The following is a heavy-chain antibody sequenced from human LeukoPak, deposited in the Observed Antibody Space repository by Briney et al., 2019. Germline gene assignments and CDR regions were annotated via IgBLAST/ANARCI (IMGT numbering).Heavy chain of an antibody. CDR3: ARDPAGIALAGNY. J-gene: IGHJ4*02. Sequence: GGSLRLSCAASGFTVSSKYMSWVRQAPGKGLEWVSVIHSSGSTDYADSVKGRFTISRDNSKNTVYLQMNSLRAEDTAVYYCARDPAGIALAGNYGGQGTLVTVSS. CDR2: IHSSGST. V-gene: IGHV3-53*01. D-gene: IGHD6-19*01. CDR1: GFTVSSKY.